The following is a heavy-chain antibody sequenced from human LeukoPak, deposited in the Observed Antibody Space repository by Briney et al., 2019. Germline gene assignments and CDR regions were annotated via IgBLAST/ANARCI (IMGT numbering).Heavy chain of an antibody. D-gene: IGHD3-9*01. V-gene: IGHV3-21*01. Sequence: PGGSLRLSCAASGFTFSSYSMNWVRQAPGKGLEWVSSISSSSSYIYYADSVKGRFTISRDNAKNSLYLQMNSLRAEDTAVYYCARDGPPPTVLRYFDSHYYGMDVWGQGTTVTVSS. J-gene: IGHJ6*02. CDR2: ISSSSSYI. CDR1: GFTFSSYS. CDR3: ARDGPPPTVLRYFDSHYYGMDV.